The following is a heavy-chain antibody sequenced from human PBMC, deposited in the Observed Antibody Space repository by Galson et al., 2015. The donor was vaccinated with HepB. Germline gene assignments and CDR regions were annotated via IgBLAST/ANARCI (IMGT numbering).Heavy chain of an antibody. D-gene: IGHD6-13*01. V-gene: IGHV3-74*01. CDR1: GFTFSSYW. Sequence: SLRLSCAASGFTFSSYWMHWVRQAPGKGLVWVSRINSDGSSTSYADSVKGRFTISRDNAKNTLYLQMNSLRAEDTAVYYCARRGGGSSWSLGYYYYMDVWGKGTTVTVSS. J-gene: IGHJ6*03. CDR2: INSDGSST. CDR3: ARRGGGSSWSLGYYYYMDV.